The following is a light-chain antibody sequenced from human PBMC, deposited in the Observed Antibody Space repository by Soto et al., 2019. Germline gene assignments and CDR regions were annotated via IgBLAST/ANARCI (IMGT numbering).Light chain of an antibody. V-gene: IGKV3-15*01. Sequence: VMTQSPATLSVSPGERVTLSCRASQSVATNLAWYQRRPGQAPRLLIYGASKRALGLPARFSGSGSGTEFTLTISSLQSEDFAVYYCQQYNDWPQTLGQGTKVDI. CDR2: GAS. J-gene: IGKJ1*01. CDR1: QSVATN. CDR3: QQYNDWPQT.